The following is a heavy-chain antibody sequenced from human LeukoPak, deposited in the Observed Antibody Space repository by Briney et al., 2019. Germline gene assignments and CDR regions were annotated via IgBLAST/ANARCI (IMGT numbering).Heavy chain of an antibody. CDR1: GFTFSSYS. V-gene: IGHV3-21*01. D-gene: IGHD6-19*01. CDR2: ISSSSSYI. J-gene: IGHJ4*02. Sequence: GGSLRLSCAASGFTFSSYSMNWVRQAPGKGLEWVSSISSSSSYIYYADSVKGRFTISRDNAKNSLYLQMSSLRAEDTAVYYCATYPLIAVAGSWGQGTLVTVSS. CDR3: ATYPLIAVAGS.